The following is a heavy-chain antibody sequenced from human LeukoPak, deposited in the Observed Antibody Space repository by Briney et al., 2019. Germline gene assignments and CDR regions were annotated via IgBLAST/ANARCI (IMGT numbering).Heavy chain of an antibody. V-gene: IGHV4-59*08. Sequence: PSETLSLTCTVSGGSISSYYWSWIRQPPGKGLEWIGYIYYSGSTNYNPSLKSRVTISVDTSKNQFSLKLSSVTAADTAVYYCASMKFGRYCSGGSCYSGTDYWGQGTLVTVSS. CDR2: IYYSGST. CDR3: ASMKFGRYCSGGSCYSGTDY. CDR1: GGSISSYY. D-gene: IGHD2-15*01. J-gene: IGHJ4*02.